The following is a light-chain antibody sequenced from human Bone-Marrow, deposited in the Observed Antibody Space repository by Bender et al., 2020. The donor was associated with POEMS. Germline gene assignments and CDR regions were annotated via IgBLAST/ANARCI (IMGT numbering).Light chain of an antibody. J-gene: IGLJ1*01. CDR3: SSYTTSSTYV. CDR2: DVD. Sequence: QSALTQPASVSGSPGQSITISCTGTTSDVGGYKYVSWYKQHPGKAPKLMIFDVDDRPSGVSARFSGSKSGNTASLTISGLQAEDEADYYCSSYTTSSTYVFGTGTKVTVL. V-gene: IGLV2-14*03. CDR1: TSDVGGYKY.